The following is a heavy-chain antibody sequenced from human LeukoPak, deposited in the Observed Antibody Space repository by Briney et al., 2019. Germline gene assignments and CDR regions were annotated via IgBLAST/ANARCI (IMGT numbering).Heavy chain of an antibody. V-gene: IGHV3-23*01. Sequence: GESLRLSCAASGFTFSSYAMSWVRQAPGKGLEWVSAISGSGGSTYHADSVKGRFTISRDNSKNTLYLQMNSLRAEDTAVYYCAKDPSSGFDPWGQGTLVTVSS. J-gene: IGHJ5*02. CDR3: AKDPSSGFDP. CDR1: GFTFSSYA. CDR2: ISGSGGST.